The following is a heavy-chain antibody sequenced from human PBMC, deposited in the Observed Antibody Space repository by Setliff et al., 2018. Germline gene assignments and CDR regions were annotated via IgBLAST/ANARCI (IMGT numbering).Heavy chain of an antibody. CDR1: GYTFTSYP. CDR3: ARASRFGTIVWKGDYYMDV. CDR2: INTKTGKP. J-gene: IGHJ6*03. V-gene: IGHV7-4-1*02. D-gene: IGHD2-15*01. Sequence: ASVKVSCKSSGYTFTSYPINWMRQAPGQGLEWMGWINTKTGKPTYAQAFTGRIVFSLDTSVSTAYLQISSLKAEDTALYYCARASRFGTIVWKGDYYMDVWGRGTTVTVSS.